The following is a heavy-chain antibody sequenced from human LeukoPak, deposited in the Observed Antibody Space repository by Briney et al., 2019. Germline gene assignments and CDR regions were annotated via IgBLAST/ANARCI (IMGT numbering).Heavy chain of an antibody. J-gene: IGHJ6*03. CDR2: AADSGST. CDR3: TRGSIAYYYMDV. D-gene: IGHD3-22*01. Sequence: PSETLSLTCTVSGDSMSDYFWTWIRQPPGKGLEWIGYAADSGSTNYNPSLKSRVTISVDTSKNQFSLKLSSVTAADTAVYYCTRGSIAYYYMDVWGKGTTVTISS. V-gene: IGHV4-59*01. CDR1: GDSMSDYF.